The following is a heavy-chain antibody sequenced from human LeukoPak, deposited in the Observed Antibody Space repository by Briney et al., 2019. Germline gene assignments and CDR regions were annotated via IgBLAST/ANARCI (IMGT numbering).Heavy chain of an antibody. Sequence: GASVKVSSKASGYTFTSYGISWVGQAPGQGLEWMGWISAYNGNTNYAQKLQGRVTMTTDTSTSTAYMELRSLRSDDTAVYYCARLAYSGSYQYYFDYWGQGTLVTVSS. D-gene: IGHD1-26*01. J-gene: IGHJ4*02. CDR3: ARLAYSGSYQYYFDY. CDR1: GYTFTSYG. CDR2: ISAYNGNT. V-gene: IGHV1-18*01.